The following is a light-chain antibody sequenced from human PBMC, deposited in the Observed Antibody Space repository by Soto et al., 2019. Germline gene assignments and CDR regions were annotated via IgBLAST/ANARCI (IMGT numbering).Light chain of an antibody. CDR1: RSLLYSDGNTY. CDR3: MRGVYWPPGRA. Sequence: DVVMTQSPLSLPVTLGQPASISCRSSRSLLYSDGNTYLNWFQQRPGQPPRRLIFKVSNRDSGVPDRFSGSGSHTDFTLKISRVEAEDVVVYYCMRGVYWPPGRAFGQGTKVEIK. V-gene: IGKV2-30*01. J-gene: IGKJ1*01. CDR2: KVS.